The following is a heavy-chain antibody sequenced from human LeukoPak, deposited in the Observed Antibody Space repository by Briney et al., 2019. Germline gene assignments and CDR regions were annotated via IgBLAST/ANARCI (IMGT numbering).Heavy chain of an antibody. CDR1: GFTFSSYW. CDR3: ARDRVAYTSDAFDI. CDR2: VNTDGSST. Sequence: PGGSLRLSCAASGFTFSSYWMHWVRQAPGKGLVWVSRVNTDGSSTNYADSVKGRFTISRDNANNTLYLQMNSLRAEDTAVYFCARDRVAYTSDAFDIWGQGTMVTVSS. D-gene: IGHD2-2*02. V-gene: IGHV3-74*01. J-gene: IGHJ3*02.